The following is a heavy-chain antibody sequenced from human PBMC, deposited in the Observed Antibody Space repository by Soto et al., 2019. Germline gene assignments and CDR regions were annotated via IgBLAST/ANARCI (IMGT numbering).Heavy chain of an antibody. J-gene: IGHJ3*02. CDR1: GFTFSSYS. D-gene: IGHD2-2*01. V-gene: IGHV3-21*01. CDR2: ISSSSSYI. Sequence: PGGSLRLSCAASGFTFSSYSMNWVRQAPGKGLEWVSSISSSSSYIYYADSVKGRFTISRDNAKNSLYLQMNSLRAEDTAVYYCARDSEDCSSTSCYGGSAFDIWGQGTMVTVSS. CDR3: ARDSEDCSSTSCYGGSAFDI.